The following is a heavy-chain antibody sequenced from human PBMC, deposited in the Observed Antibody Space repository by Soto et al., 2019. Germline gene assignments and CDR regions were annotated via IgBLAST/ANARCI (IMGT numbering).Heavy chain of an antibody. CDR2: IYHSGST. D-gene: IGHD1-26*01. Sequence: SETLSLTCAVSGYSISSGYYWGWIRQPPGKGLEWIGSIYHSGSTYYNPSLKSRVTISVDTSKNQLSLKLSSVTAADTAVYYCARYPGGSDYWGQGTLVTVYS. V-gene: IGHV4-38-2*01. CDR1: GYSISSGYY. CDR3: ARYPGGSDY. J-gene: IGHJ4*02.